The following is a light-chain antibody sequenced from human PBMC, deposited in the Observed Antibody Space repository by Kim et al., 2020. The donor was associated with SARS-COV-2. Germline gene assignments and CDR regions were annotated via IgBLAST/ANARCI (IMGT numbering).Light chain of an antibody. CDR2: GAS. CDR3: QQYNNLPYT. J-gene: IGKJ2*01. V-gene: IGKV3-15*01. CDR1: PSVSSN. Sequence: SLSPGARASLSCRSSPSVSSNLAWYQQQPGQPPRLLIYGASTRATGIPARFSGSASGTEFTLTISSLQSEDFAVYSCQQYNNLPYTFGQGTTLE.